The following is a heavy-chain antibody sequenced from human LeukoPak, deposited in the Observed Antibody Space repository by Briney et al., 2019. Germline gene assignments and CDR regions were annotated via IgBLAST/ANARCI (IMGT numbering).Heavy chain of an antibody. CDR2: ISWNSGSI. CDR1: GFTFDDYA. D-gene: IGHD5-12*01. Sequence: GGSLRLSCAVSGFTFDDYAMHWVRQAPGKGLEWVSDISWNSGSIGYADSVKGRFTISRDNAKNSLYLQMNSLRAEDTALYYCAKVHSGYDFNWYFDLWGRGTLVTVSS. CDR3: AKVHSGYDFNWYFDL. V-gene: IGHV3-9*01. J-gene: IGHJ2*01.